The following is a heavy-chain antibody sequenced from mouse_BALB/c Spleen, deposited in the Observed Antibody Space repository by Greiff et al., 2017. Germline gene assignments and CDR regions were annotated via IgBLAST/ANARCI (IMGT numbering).Heavy chain of an antibody. CDR3: ARRDYRYDFDY. CDR2: INPSTGYT. Sequence: QVQLQQSGAELAKPGASVKMSCKASGYTFTSYWMHWVNQRPGQGLEWIGYINPSTGYTEYNQKFKDKATLTADKSSSTAYMQLSSLTSEDSAVYYCARRDYRYDFDYWGQGTTLTVSS. CDR1: GYTFTSYW. D-gene: IGHD2-14*01. J-gene: IGHJ2*01. V-gene: IGHV1-7*01.